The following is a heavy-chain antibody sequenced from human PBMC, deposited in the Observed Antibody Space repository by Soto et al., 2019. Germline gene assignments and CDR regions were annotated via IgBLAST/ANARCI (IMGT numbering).Heavy chain of an antibody. CDR3: ARGVYYDVSGYYDYWYFDL. Sequence: GGSLRLSCAASGITFSSYGMNWVRQAPGKGPEWVSYISSSGSTMYYVDSVKGRFTISRDNAKNSLYLQMNSLRAEDTAVYYCARGVYYDVSGYYDYWYFDLWGRGTLVTVSS. CDR2: ISSSGSTM. CDR1: GITFSSYG. D-gene: IGHD3-22*01. J-gene: IGHJ2*01. V-gene: IGHV3-48*03.